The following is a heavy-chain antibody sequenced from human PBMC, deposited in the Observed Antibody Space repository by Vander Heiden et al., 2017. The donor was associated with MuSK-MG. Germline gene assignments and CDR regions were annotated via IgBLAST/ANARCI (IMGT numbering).Heavy chain of an antibody. D-gene: IGHD6-19*01. J-gene: IGHJ4*02. V-gene: IGHV3-9*03. Sequence: EVQLVESGGGLVQPGRSLRLSCAASGFTFDDYAMHWVRQAPGKGLEWVSGISWNGGNIGYADSVKGRLTISRDNGKNSVYLQMNSLRAEDMALYYCAKGAHAVGVAAMDYWGQGTLVTVSS. CDR2: ISWNGGNI. CDR1: GFTFDDYA. CDR3: AKGAHAVGVAAMDY.